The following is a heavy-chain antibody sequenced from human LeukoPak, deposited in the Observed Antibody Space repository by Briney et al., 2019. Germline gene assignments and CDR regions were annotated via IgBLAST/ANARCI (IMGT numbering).Heavy chain of an antibody. CDR3: ARSDSIIRWFDP. CDR2: IYISGTT. CDR1: GASISSYY. V-gene: IGHV4-4*07. Sequence: SETLSLTCNVSGASISSYYWSWIRQPAGKGLEWIGRIYISGTTNYNPSLKSRVTMSVDTSKNQFSLKLNSVTAADTAVYYCARSDSIIRWFDPWGPGTLVTVSS. D-gene: IGHD4-11*01. J-gene: IGHJ5*02.